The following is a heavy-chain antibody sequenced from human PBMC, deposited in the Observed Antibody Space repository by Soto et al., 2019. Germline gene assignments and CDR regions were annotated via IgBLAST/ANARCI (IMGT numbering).Heavy chain of an antibody. V-gene: IGHV3-23*01. CDR2: LTASGTNT. Sequence: EVQLLESGGGLVQPGGSLRLSCAASGFTFDNYAMTWVRQAPGKGLEWVSALTASGTNTHYADSVKDRFVIFRDNSKNTLYLQMHRLKAADTAMYFCAQGGYSSGWYLALATWGQGTLVTVSS. CDR1: GFTFDNYA. J-gene: IGHJ5*02. D-gene: IGHD6-19*01. CDR3: AQGGYSSGWYLALAT.